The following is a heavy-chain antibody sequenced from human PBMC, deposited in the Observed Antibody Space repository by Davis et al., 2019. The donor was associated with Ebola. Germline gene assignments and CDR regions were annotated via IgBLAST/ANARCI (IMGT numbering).Heavy chain of an antibody. CDR1: GFSLSASGMC. D-gene: IGHD3-10*01. J-gene: IGHJ4*02. V-gene: IGHV2-70*11. CDR2: IDWDDDK. Sequence: SGPTLVKPTQTLTLTCTFSGFSLSASGMCVSWIRQPPGRALEWLARIDWDDDKYYSTSLKTRLTISKDTSKNQVVLTMTNVDLVDTGTYYCARTYYGSIVSPPDWGQGTLVTVSS. CDR3: ARTYYGSIVSPPD.